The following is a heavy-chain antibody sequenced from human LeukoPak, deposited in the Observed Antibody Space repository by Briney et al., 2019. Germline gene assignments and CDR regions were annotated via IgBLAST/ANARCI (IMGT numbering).Heavy chain of an antibody. CDR3: VYYDSSGYYYGRSRY. V-gene: IGHV3-23*01. J-gene: IGHJ4*02. CDR2: ISATGDAT. CDR1: AFTFHSHA. D-gene: IGHD3-22*01. Sequence: GGSLRLSCAASAFTFHSHAMSWVRQTPGKGLEWVSGISATGDATLYADSVRGRFTIARDNSKNTLYLHMDSLRADDTAVYFCVYYDSSGYYYGRSRYWGQGTPVSVSS.